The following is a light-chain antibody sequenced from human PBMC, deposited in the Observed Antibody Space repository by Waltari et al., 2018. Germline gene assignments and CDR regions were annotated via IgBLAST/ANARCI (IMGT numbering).Light chain of an antibody. V-gene: IGKV4-1*01. CDR1: QSVLHCSQNKNF. J-gene: IGKJ2*01. CDR2: WAS. Sequence: DIVMTQSPDSLAVSLGESVTIHCKSRQSVLHCSQNKNFLAWYQHKPRQPPKLLIYWASTRQSGVPDRFSGSGSGTDFTLTISGLQAEDVAVYYCQQYYTTPHTFGQGTKLEIK. CDR3: QQYYTTPHT.